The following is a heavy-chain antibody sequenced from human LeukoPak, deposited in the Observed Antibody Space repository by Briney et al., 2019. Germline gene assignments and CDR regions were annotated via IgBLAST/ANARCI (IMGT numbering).Heavy chain of an antibody. J-gene: IGHJ4*02. Sequence: PGGSLRLSCAGSGFTFSNYAMTWVRQAPGKGLEWVSTISSSGDATYSAGSVKGRFSISRDNSKNTLYLQMNSLRDEDTAVYYCASSGSYRFDYWGQGTLVTVSS. CDR3: ASSGSYRFDY. V-gene: IGHV3-23*01. CDR1: GFTFSNYA. D-gene: IGHD1-26*01. CDR2: ISSSGDAT.